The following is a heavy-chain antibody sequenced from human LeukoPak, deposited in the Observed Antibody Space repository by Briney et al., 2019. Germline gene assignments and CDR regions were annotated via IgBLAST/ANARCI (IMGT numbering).Heavy chain of an antibody. CDR2: ISTSSSYI. CDR1: GFTFSSNS. V-gene: IGHV3-21*01. Sequence: GGSLRLSCAASGFTFSSNSMNWVRQAPGKGLEWVSSISTSSSYIYYADSLKGRFTISRDNAKNSLYLQLNSLRAEDTAVYYCARDRWGYSYGGDWGQGTLVTVSS. CDR3: ARDRWGYSYGGD. D-gene: IGHD5-18*01. J-gene: IGHJ4*02.